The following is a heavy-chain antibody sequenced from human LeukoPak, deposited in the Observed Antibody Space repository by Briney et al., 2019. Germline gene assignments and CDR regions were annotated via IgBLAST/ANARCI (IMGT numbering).Heavy chain of an antibody. CDR1: GYSINSGYT. V-gene: IGHV4-38-2*02. CDR3: AGESRYYYGMDV. Sequence: SETLSLTCTVSGYSINSGYTWGWIRQPPGKGLEWIGNIYHSGGTYYNPSLTSRVTISVDRSKNQFSLKLSSVTAADTAVYYCAGESRYYYGMDVWGQGTTVTVSS. J-gene: IGHJ6*02. D-gene: IGHD3-10*01. CDR2: IYHSGGT.